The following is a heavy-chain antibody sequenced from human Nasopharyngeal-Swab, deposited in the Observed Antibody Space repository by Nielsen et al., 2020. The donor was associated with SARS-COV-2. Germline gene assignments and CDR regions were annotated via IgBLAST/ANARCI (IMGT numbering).Heavy chain of an antibody. D-gene: IGHD1-26*01. J-gene: IGHJ4*02. Sequence: ASVKVSCKVSGYTLTELSMHWVRQAPGKGLEWMGGFDPEDGETIYAQKFQGRVTMTEDTSTDTAYMELSSLRSEDTAVYYCTTDYYGSYYFDYWGQGTLVTVSS. CDR3: TTDYYGSYYFDY. CDR2: FDPEDGET. V-gene: IGHV1-24*01. CDR1: GYTLTELS.